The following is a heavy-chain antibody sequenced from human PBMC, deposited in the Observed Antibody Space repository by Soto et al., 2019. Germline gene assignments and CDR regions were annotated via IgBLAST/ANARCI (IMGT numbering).Heavy chain of an antibody. CDR1: GFRLSDDW. V-gene: IGHV3-7*04. Sequence: EVQLEESGGGLVQPGGSLRLSCAASGFRLSDDWMSWVRQAPGKGMEWVASIEPDESKRYYAVSVTGRFTISRDNAKNSRYLQMNTLRADDSAVYYCTREETWKSTNWGQGTLVTVSS. D-gene: IGHD1-1*01. CDR3: TREETWKSTN. CDR2: IEPDESKR. J-gene: IGHJ4*02.